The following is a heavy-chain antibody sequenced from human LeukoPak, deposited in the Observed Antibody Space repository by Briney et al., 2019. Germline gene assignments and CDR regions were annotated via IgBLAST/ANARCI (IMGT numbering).Heavy chain of an antibody. D-gene: IGHD2-2*01. CDR1: GGSISSSSYY. Sequence: SETLSLTCTVSGGSISSSSYYWSWIRQPPGKGLEWIGYIYYSGSTNYNPSLKSRVTISVDTSKNQFSLKLSSVTAADTAVYYCARTLGYCSSTSCYVDYFDYWGQGTLVTVSS. J-gene: IGHJ4*02. V-gene: IGHV4-61*01. CDR2: IYYSGST. CDR3: ARTLGYCSSTSCYVDYFDY.